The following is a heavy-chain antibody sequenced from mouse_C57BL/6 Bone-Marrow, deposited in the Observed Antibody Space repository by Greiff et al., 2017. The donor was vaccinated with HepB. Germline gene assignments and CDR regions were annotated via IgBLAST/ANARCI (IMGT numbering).Heavy chain of an antibody. V-gene: IGHV1-42*01. CDR3: ARMAHY. CDR1: GYSFTGYY. J-gene: IGHJ2*01. Sequence: VQLQQSGPELVKPGASVKISCKASGYSFTGYYMNWVKQSPEKSLEWIGEINPSTGGTTYNQKFKAKATLTVDKSSSTAYMQLKSLTSEDSAVYYCARMAHYWGQGTTLTVSS. CDR2: INPSTGGT.